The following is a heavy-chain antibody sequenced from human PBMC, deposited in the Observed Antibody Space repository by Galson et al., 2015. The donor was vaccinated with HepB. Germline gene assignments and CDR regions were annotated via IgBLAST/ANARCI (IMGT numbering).Heavy chain of an antibody. Sequence: SETLSLTCAVSGGSVSSGSYYWSWIRQPPGKGLEWIGEIYHSGSTNYNPSLKSRVAISVDKSKNQFSLKLSSVTAADTAVYYCARDRWSQGFDYWGQGTLVTVSS. V-gene: IGHV4-61*01. CDR1: GGSVSSGSYY. D-gene: IGHD2-8*01. J-gene: IGHJ4*02. CDR2: IYHSGST. CDR3: ARDRWSQGFDY.